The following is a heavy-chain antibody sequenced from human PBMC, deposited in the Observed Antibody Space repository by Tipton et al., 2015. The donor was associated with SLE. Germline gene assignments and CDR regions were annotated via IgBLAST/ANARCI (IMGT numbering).Heavy chain of an antibody. CDR3: ARATVTTGKFQH. J-gene: IGHJ1*01. CDR2: IYHSGNT. Sequence: TLSLTCTVSGGSVSPYYWNWIRQPPGKGLEWIGSIYHSGNTYSNPSLESRVTISVDTSKNQFSLKLSSVTAADTAVYYCARATVTTGKFQHWGQGTLVTVSS. V-gene: IGHV4-38-2*02. D-gene: IGHD4-17*01. CDR1: GGSVSPYY.